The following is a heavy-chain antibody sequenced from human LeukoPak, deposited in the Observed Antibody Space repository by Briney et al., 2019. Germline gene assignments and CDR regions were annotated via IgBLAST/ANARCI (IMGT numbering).Heavy chain of an antibody. Sequence: SENLSLTCAVYGGSFSDYYWSWIRQPPGKGLEWIGEINHSGDTKYNPSLKSRVTISVDTSKNQFSLKVSSVTAADTAVYYCARIQLWPLHYFDYWGQGTLVTVSS. D-gene: IGHD5-18*01. J-gene: IGHJ4*02. CDR2: INHSGDT. V-gene: IGHV4-34*01. CDR1: GGSFSDYY. CDR3: ARIQLWPLHYFDY.